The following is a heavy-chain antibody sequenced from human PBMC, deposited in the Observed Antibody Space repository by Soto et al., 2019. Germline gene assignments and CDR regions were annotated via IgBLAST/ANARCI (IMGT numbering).Heavy chain of an antibody. CDR3: AKRRGAGGHFDY. CDR2: VSSGGST. D-gene: IGHD2-15*01. J-gene: IGHJ4*02. Sequence: GWSLRLSCASSVFTFSSYAMGWVRQAPGKGLEWVSVVSSGGSTYYADSVTGRFTVSRDNSKNTLSLQMNSLRAEDTAVYYCAKRRGAGGHFDYWGQGALVTVSS. CDR1: VFTFSSYA. V-gene: IGHV3-23*01.